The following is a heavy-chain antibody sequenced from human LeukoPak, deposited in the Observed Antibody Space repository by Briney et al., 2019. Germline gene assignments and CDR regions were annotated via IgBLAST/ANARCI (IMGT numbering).Heavy chain of an antibody. D-gene: IGHD2-2*01. Sequence: GASVKLSCKASGYTFTSYGVNWVRQAPGQGLEWMGCISPYSGNTNYAQNLKGRVTMTTDTSTSTAYMEVRNLRSDDTAVYYCARDYCSSASCYGGNIDPWGQGTLVTVSS. CDR3: ARDYCSSASCYGGNIDP. J-gene: IGHJ5*02. CDR2: ISPYSGNT. CDR1: GYTFTSYG. V-gene: IGHV1-18*01.